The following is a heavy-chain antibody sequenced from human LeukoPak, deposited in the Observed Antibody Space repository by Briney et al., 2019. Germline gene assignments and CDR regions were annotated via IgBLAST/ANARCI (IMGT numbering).Heavy chain of an antibody. J-gene: IGHJ4*02. CDR2: ISYDGINK. CDR3: AKDHYASFDY. CDR1: GFIFNNYG. Sequence: GGSLRLSCAASGFIFNNYGMHWVRQAPGKGLEWVAVISYDGINKYYADSVKGRFTISRDNSKNTLYLQMDSLRAEDTAAYYCAKDHYASFDYWGQGTLVTVSS. V-gene: IGHV3-30*18. D-gene: IGHD4-17*01.